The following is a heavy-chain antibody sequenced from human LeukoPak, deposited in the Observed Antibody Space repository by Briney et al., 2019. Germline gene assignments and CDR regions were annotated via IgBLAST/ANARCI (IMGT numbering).Heavy chain of an antibody. D-gene: IGHD3-22*01. CDR1: GYTFTGYY. Sequence: ASVKVSYKASGYTFTGYYMHWVRQAPGQGLEWMGWINPNSGGTNYAQKFQGRVTMTRDTSISTAYMELSRLRSDDTAVYYCARPTRDSSGYYYGDYWGQGTLVTVSS. CDR3: ARPTRDSSGYYYGDY. V-gene: IGHV1-2*02. CDR2: INPNSGGT. J-gene: IGHJ4*02.